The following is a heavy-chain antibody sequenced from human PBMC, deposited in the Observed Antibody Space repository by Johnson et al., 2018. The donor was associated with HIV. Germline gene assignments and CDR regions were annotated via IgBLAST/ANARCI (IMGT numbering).Heavy chain of an antibody. CDR1: GFTFSSYA. CDR2: ISYDGNNK. V-gene: IGHV3-30*19. J-gene: IGHJ3*02. Sequence: QVQLVESGGGVVQPGGSLRLSCEASGFTFSSYAMHWVRQAPGKGLEWVAVISYDGNNKYYADSVKGRFTISRDNSKNTLYLQINSLRAEDTAVYYCARGRSLRSVAGDDAFDIWGQGTMVTVSS. D-gene: IGHD6-19*01. CDR3: ARGRSLRSVAGDDAFDI.